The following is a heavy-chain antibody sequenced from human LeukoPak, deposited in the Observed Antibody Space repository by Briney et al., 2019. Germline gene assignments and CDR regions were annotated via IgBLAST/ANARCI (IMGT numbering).Heavy chain of an antibody. D-gene: IGHD2-21*02. CDR3: ARVIAYCGGDCYHY. Sequence: ASVKVSCKASGYTFTSYGISWVRQAPGQGLEWMGWISAYNGNTNYAQKLQGRVTMTTDTSTSTAYMELRSLRSDDTAVYYCARVIAYCGGDCYHYWGQGTLVTVSS. CDR2: ISAYNGNT. CDR1: GYTFTSYG. V-gene: IGHV1-18*01. J-gene: IGHJ4*02.